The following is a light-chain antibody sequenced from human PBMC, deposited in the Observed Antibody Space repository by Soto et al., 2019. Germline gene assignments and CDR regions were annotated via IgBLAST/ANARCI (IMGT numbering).Light chain of an antibody. CDR1: QGIRSY. Sequence: IQLTQSPSSLSSSLGDRVTTTCRASQGIRSYLTWYQQKPGKAPKVLIYAASTLQTGVPSRFSGSGSGTDFTLTISSLTPEDFATDYCQRLNSHPTFCQGTRLEIK. CDR2: AAS. J-gene: IGKJ5*01. V-gene: IGKV1-9*01. CDR3: QRLNSHPT.